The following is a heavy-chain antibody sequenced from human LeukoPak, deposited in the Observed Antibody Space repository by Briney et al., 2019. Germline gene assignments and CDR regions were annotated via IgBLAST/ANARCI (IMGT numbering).Heavy chain of an antibody. J-gene: IGHJ4*02. Sequence: GGSLRLSCAASGFNFDRYTMHWVRHTAGRGLEWVSFINRNGGHTWYAYSLQGRFTISRDNRQDSLYLQMNSLTTEDTAIYYCVKEKDCGRECYFFDSWGQGALVTVSS. D-gene: IGHD2-21*01. V-gene: IGHV3-43*01. CDR2: INRNGGHT. CDR3: VKEKDCGRECYFFDS. CDR1: GFNFDRYT.